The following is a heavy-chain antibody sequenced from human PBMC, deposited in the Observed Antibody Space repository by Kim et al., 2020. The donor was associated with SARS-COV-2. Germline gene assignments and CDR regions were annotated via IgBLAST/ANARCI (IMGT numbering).Heavy chain of an antibody. CDR2: VYLSGST. J-gene: IGHJ4*02. CDR3: ARGLVRGVLIFDY. V-gene: IGHV4-4*02. CDR1: GGSISSNKW. Sequence: SETLSLTCAVSGGSISSNKWWTWVRQPPGEGLEWIGEVYLSGSTNYNPSLKSRVTISVDKSKNQFSLKLTSVTAADTAVYFCARGLVRGVLIFDYWGQGTLVTVSS. D-gene: IGHD3-10*01.